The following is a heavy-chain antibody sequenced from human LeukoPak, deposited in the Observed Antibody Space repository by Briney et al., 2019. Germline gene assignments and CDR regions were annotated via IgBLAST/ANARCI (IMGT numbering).Heavy chain of an antibody. Sequence: ASVKVSCKASGYTFTGYYMHWVRQAPGQGLEWMGRINPNSGGTNYAQKFQGRVTMTRDTSISTAYMELSRLRSDDTAVYYCARERVVAATEGFDPWGQGTLATVSS. CDR2: INPNSGGT. V-gene: IGHV1-2*06. CDR3: ARERVVAATEGFDP. CDR1: GYTFTGYY. J-gene: IGHJ5*02. D-gene: IGHD2-15*01.